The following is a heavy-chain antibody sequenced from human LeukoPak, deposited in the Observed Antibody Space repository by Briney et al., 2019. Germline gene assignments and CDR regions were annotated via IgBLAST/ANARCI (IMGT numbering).Heavy chain of an antibody. CDR1: GGTFSSYA. CDR2: IIPIFGTA. Sequence: ASVKVSCKASGGTFSSYAISWVRQAPGQGLEWMGGIIPIFGTANYAQKFQGRVTITADKSTSTAYMELSSPRSEDTAVYYCARDGDGYNRRFDYWGQGTLVTVSS. J-gene: IGHJ4*02. V-gene: IGHV1-69*06. CDR3: ARDGDGYNRRFDY. D-gene: IGHD5-24*01.